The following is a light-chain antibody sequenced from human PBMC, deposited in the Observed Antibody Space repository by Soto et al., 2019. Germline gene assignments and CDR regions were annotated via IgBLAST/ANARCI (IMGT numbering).Light chain of an antibody. CDR1: QSVSSTY. Sequence: EIVLTQSPGTLSLSPWERATLSCRASQSVSSTYLGWYQQKPGQAPRLLIYGASSRATGIPDRFSGSGSGTDFTLTISRLEPEDFAVYYCQQYGSSPPYTFGQGTKLEIK. CDR3: QQYGSSPPYT. CDR2: GAS. V-gene: IGKV3-20*01. J-gene: IGKJ2*01.